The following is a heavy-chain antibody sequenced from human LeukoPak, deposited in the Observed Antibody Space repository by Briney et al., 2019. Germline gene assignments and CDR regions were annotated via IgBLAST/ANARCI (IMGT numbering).Heavy chain of an antibody. J-gene: IGHJ4*02. CDR2: ISAYNGNT. CDR1: GYTFSSYG. Sequence: ASVKVSCKASGYTFSSYGISWVRQAPGQGLEWMGWISAYNGNTNYAQKLQGRVTMTTDTSTSTAYMELRSLRSDDTAVYYCARRIAALGLNYFDYWGQGTLVTVSS. V-gene: IGHV1-18*01. CDR3: ARRIAALGLNYFDY. D-gene: IGHD6-6*01.